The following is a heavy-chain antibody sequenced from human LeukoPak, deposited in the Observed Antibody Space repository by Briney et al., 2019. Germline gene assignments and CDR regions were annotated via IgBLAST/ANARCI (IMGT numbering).Heavy chain of an antibody. CDR3: ARVRYSDSSVLTRKRSYYFDY. V-gene: IGHV4-4*07. CDR1: GGSISSYY. Sequence: SEALSLTCTVSGGSISSYYWSWIRQPAGKGLESIGHISTSGSTNYNPSLKSRVTMSVDTSKNQFSLKLSSVTAADTAVYYCARVRYSDSSVLTRKRSYYFDYWGQGTLVTVSS. D-gene: IGHD3-22*01. J-gene: IGHJ4*02. CDR2: ISTSGST.